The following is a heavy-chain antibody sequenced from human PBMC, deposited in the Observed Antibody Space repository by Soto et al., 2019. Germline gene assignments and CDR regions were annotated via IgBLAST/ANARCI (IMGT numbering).Heavy chain of an antibody. D-gene: IGHD2-2*01. CDR2: INAGNGNT. V-gene: IGHV1-3*01. CDR3: AREWGLGSTNLDGMDV. Sequence: QVQLVQSGAEVKKPGASVKASCKASGYTFTSYAMHSLRQDPGQRPEWMGWINAGNGNTKYSQQLQGRVTITRETSASTADMELSRLRSEDTAVYYCAREWGLGSTNLDGMDVWGQGTTVSVSS. J-gene: IGHJ6*02. CDR1: GYTFTSYA.